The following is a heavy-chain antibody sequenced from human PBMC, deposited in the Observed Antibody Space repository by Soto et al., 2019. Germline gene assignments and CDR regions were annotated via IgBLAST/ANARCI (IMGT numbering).Heavy chain of an antibody. J-gene: IGHJ4*02. CDR1: GGSISSYY. CDR2: IYYSGST. CDR3: ARRGDGYNPHFDY. Sequence: SETLSLTCTVSGGSISSYYWSWIRQPPGKGLEWIGYIYYSGSTNYNPSLKSRVTISVDTSKNQFSLKLSSVTAADTAVYYCARRGDGYNPHFDYWGQGTLVTVSS. V-gene: IGHV4-59*08. D-gene: IGHD5-12*01.